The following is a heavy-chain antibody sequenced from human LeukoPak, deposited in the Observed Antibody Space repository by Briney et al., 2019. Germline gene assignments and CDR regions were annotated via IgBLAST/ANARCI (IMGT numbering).Heavy chain of an antibody. CDR3: ARVGVRFGDYYMDV. CDR2: ISSNGGST. V-gene: IGHV3-64*01. Sequence: PGGSLRLSCAASGFTFSSYAMHWVRQAPGRGLEYVSAISSNGGSTYYANSVKGRFTISRDNSKNTLYLQMGSLRIEDTAVYYCARVGVRFGDYYMDVWGKGTTVTISS. J-gene: IGHJ6*03. D-gene: IGHD3-10*01. CDR1: GFTFSSYA.